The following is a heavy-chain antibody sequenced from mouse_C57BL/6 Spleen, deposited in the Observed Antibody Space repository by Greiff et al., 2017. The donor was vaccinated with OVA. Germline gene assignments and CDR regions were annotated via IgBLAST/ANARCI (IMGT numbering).Heavy chain of an antibody. CDR2: IYPGSGST. CDR3: ARRGDFIPPVVPPPYYFDY. D-gene: IGHD1-1*01. J-gene: IGHJ2*01. CDR1: GYTFTSYW. Sequence: VQLQQPGAELVKPGASVKMSCKASGYTFTSYWITWVKQRPGQGLEWIGDIYPGSGSTNYNEKFKSKATLTVDTSSSTAYMQLSSLTSEDSAVYSCARRGDFIPPVVPPPYYFDYWGQGTTLTVSS. V-gene: IGHV1-55*01.